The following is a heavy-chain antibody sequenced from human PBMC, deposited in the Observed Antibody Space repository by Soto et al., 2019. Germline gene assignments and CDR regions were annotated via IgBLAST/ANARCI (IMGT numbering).Heavy chain of an antibody. J-gene: IGHJ6*02. Sequence: QVQMVESGGGVVQPGRSLRLSCAASGFTFSSYAMHWVRQAPGKGLEWVAVISYDGSNKYYADSVKGRFTISRDNSKNTLYLQMSSLRAEDTAVYYCARVAEQLVRWDYYYYYGMDVWGQGTTVTVSS. CDR1: GFTFSSYA. CDR3: ARVAEQLVRWDYYYYYGMDV. D-gene: IGHD6-13*01. CDR2: ISYDGSNK. V-gene: IGHV3-30-3*01.